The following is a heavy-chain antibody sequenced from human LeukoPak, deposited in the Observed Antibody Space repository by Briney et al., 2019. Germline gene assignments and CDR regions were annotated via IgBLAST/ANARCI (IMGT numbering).Heavy chain of an antibody. CDR1: GGTFNNSA. V-gene: IGHV1-18*01. CDR3: ARSGWLRKAGFDY. CDR2: ISAYNGNT. J-gene: IGHJ4*02. D-gene: IGHD5-12*01. Sequence: ASVKVSCKTSGGTFNNSAISWVRQAPGQGLEWMGWISAYNGNTNYAQKLQGRVTMTTDTSTSTAYMELRSLRSDDTAVYYCARSGWLRKAGFDYWGQGTLVTVSS.